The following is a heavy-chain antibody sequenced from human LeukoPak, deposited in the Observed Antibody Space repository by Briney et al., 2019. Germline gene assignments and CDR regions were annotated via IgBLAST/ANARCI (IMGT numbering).Heavy chain of an antibody. CDR3: ARDLVDGVGAPGAY. V-gene: IGHV1-18*01. CDR1: GYTFTNYG. CDR2: INTYNGNT. D-gene: IGHD1-26*01. Sequence: VASVKVSCKASGYTFTNYGITWMRQAPGQGLEWMGWINTYNGNTNYAQKLQGRVTITTDTSTSTAYMELRSLRSDDTAVFYCARDLVDGVGAPGAYWGQGARVTVSS. J-gene: IGHJ4*02.